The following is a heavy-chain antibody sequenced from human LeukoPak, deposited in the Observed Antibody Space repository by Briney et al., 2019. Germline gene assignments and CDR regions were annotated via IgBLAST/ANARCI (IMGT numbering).Heavy chain of an antibody. V-gene: IGHV3-30*09. Sequence: GGSLRLSCAASGFTFNSCAMHWVRQAPGKGLECVAAISSDGSNTYYADSVKGRFASSRDNSKNTLYLQLNSLRAEGTALYYCARDNPPDYWGQGTLVTVSS. CDR1: GFTFNSCA. J-gene: IGHJ4*02. CDR2: ISSDGSNT. CDR3: ARDNPPDY.